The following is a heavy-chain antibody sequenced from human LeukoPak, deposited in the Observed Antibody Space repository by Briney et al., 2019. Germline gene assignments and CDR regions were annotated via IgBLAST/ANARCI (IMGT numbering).Heavy chain of an antibody. CDR3: ARSYYGIVGWFDP. V-gene: IGHV4-59*12. D-gene: IGHD3-10*01. J-gene: IGHJ5*02. CDR2: IYYSGST. CDR1: GGSISSYY. Sequence: SETLSLTCTVSGGSISSYYWSWIRQPPGKGLEWIGYIYYSGSTNYNPSLKSRVTISVDTSKNQFSLKLSSVTAADTAVYYCARSYYGIVGWFDPWGQGTLVTVSS.